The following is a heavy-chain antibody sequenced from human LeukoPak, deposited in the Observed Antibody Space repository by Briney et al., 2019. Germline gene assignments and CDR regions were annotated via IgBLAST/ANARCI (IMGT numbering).Heavy chain of an antibody. V-gene: IGHV3-21*01. CDR2: ISGSSSHI. CDR3: VRIPNSANFPNWFDP. J-gene: IGHJ5*02. D-gene: IGHD4/OR15-4a*01. Sequence: GGSLRLSCAASGFTFSSYTINWVRQAPGKGLEWISSISGSSSHIYYADSVKGRFTISRDNAKDSLYLRMNSLRAEDAALYYCVRIPNSANFPNWFDPWGQGTLVTVSS. CDR1: GFTFSSYT.